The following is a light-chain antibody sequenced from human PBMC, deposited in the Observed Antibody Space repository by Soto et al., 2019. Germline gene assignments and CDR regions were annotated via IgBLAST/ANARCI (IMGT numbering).Light chain of an antibody. V-gene: IGKV4-1*01. CDR2: LAS. CDR3: QQYHSPPVT. CDR1: QSVFKSSDNKNY. Sequence: DIVMTRSPDSLAVSLGARATINCKSSQSVFKSSDNKNYLAWYQQKPGQPPKLLIYLASTRESGVPDRFSGSGSGTDFTLTISSLQAEDVAAYYCQQYHSPPVTFGGGTKVEIK. J-gene: IGKJ4*01.